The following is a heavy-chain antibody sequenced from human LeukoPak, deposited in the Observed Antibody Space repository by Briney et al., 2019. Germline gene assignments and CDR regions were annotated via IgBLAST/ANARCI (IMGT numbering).Heavy chain of an antibody. CDR3: ARASDGYDSSGYYYPAHYYYYYYYMDV. J-gene: IGHJ6*03. Sequence: SETLSLTCTVSGGSISSYYWRWLRQPPGKGLEWIGYIYYSGSTNYNPSLKSRVTISVDTSKNQFSLKLSSVTAADTAVYYCARASDGYDSSGYYYPAHYYYYYYYMDVWGKGTTVTVSS. D-gene: IGHD3-22*01. CDR2: IYYSGST. CDR1: GGSISSYY. V-gene: IGHV4-59*01.